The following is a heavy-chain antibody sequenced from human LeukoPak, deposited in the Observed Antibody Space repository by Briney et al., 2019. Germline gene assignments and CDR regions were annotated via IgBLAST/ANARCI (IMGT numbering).Heavy chain of an antibody. Sequence: GGSLRLSCGGSGFXFSDSAVHWVRQASGKGLEWVARIRSKSNSYVTAFAASVKGRFTISRDDSKNTAYLQMNSLKTEDTAVYYCTRPQIDYGDYFDYWGQGTVVTVSS. V-gene: IGHV3-73*01. CDR3: TRPQIDYGDYFDY. CDR1: GFXFSDSA. D-gene: IGHD4-17*01. J-gene: IGHJ4*02. CDR2: IRSKSNSYVT.